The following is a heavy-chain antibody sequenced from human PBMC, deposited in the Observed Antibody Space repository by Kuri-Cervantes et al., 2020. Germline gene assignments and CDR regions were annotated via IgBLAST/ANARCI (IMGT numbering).Heavy chain of an antibody. CDR3: ARERGYSGYGDYYYYYGMDV. CDR1: GFTFDDYA. V-gene: IGHV3-9*01. D-gene: IGHD5-12*01. J-gene: IGHJ6*02. Sequence: GGSLRLSCAASGFTFDDYAMHWVRQAPGKGLEWVSGISWNSGSIGYADSVKGRFTISRDNAKNSLYLQMNSLRAEDTAVYYCARERGYSGYGDYYYYYGMDVWGQGTTVTVSS. CDR2: ISWNSGSI.